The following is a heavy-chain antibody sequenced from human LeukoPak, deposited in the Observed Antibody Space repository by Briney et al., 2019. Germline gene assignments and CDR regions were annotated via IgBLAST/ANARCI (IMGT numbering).Heavy chain of an antibody. D-gene: IGHD6-19*01. V-gene: IGHV1-24*01. CDR1: GYTLTELS. CDR3: ATDSGGGWYGGYFQH. CDR2: FDPEDGET. Sequence: ASVKVSCKVSGYTLTELSMHWVRQAPGKGLEWMGGFDPEDGETIYAQKFQGRVTMTEDTSTDTAYMELSSLRSEDTAVYYCATDSGGGWYGGYFQHWGQGTLVTVSS. J-gene: IGHJ1*01.